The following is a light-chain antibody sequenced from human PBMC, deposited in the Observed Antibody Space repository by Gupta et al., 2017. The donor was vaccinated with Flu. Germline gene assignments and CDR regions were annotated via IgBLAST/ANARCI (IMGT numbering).Light chain of an antibody. J-gene: IGLJ2*01. Sequence: SVAISCTGTTSDVGNYDYVSWYQQHPGKAPKLMIYGVTERPSGVPDRFSGSKSGNTASLTISGLQAEDEAVYYCCSYAGTFTVVFGGGTRLTVL. CDR1: TSDVGNYDY. CDR2: GVT. V-gene: IGLV2-11*01. CDR3: CSYAGTFTVV.